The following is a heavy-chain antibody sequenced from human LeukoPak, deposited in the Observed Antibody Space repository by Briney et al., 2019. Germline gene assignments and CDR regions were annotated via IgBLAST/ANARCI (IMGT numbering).Heavy chain of an antibody. CDR2: IYSGGST. D-gene: IGHD2-21*01. CDR1: GFTVSSNY. J-gene: IGHJ6*02. CDR3: ARAQFQYCGMDV. Sequence: PGGSLRLSCAASGFTVSSNYMSWVRQAPGKGLEWVSVIYSGGSTYYADSVKGRFTISRDNSKNTLYLQMNSLRAEDTAVYYCARAQFQYCGMDVWGQGTTVTVSS. V-gene: IGHV3-66*02.